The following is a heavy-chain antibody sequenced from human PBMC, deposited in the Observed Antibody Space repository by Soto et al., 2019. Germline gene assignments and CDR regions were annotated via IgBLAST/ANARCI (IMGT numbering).Heavy chain of an antibody. D-gene: IGHD3-16*01. CDR1: GYNFTNYW. CDR2: IYPGDSDT. Sequence: PGESLKISWKGSGYNFTNYWIGWVRQMPGKGLEWMGSIYPGDSDTRYSPSFQGQVTISADKSISTAYLQWGSLKASDTAMYYCARLAVGGADYYYYMDVWGKGTTVTVS. CDR3: ARLAVGGADYYYYMDV. V-gene: IGHV5-51*01. J-gene: IGHJ6*03.